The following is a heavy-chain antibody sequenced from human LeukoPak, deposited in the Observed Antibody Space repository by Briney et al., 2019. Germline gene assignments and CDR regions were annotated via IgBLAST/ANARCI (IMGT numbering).Heavy chain of an antibody. CDR1: GFTFSDYA. J-gene: IGHJ4*02. CDR2: INSGGAI. V-gene: IGHV3-23*01. Sequence: PGGSLRLSCAASGFTFSDYAMTWVRQAPGKGLEWVSTINSGGAISYADSVKGRFTISRDNPKNTLYLQMNSLRAEDTAVYYCAKRGSYSSSFTSTFDYWGQGTLVTVSS. CDR3: AKRGSYSSSFTSTFDY. D-gene: IGHD6-6*01.